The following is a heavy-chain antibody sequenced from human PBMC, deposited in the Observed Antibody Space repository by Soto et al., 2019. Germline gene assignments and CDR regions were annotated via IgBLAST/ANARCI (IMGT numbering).Heavy chain of an antibody. D-gene: IGHD6-19*01. Sequence: SETLSLTCTVSGGSISSSSYYWGWIRQPPGKGLEWIGSIYYSGSTYYNPSLKSRVTISVDTSKNQFSLKLSSVTAADTAVYDCARDQGEQWLATPWYFDHWGRGTLVTVSS. CDR2: IYYSGST. CDR1: GGSISSSSYY. CDR3: ARDQGEQWLATPWYFDH. V-gene: IGHV4-39*07. J-gene: IGHJ2*01.